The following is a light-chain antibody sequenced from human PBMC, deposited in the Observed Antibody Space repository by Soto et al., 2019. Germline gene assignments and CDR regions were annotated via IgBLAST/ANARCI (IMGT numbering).Light chain of an antibody. CDR2: AAW. CDR3: LQSYSTPPT. V-gene: IGKV1-39*01. CDR1: QSISTY. J-gene: IGKJ1*01. Sequence: DVQMTQSPSSLSASEGDRVTITCRASQSISTYLNWYQQKPGKAPKLLICAAWSLQSGVPSRFSGGDSATDLPLTIRSLQPEDFATYYCLQSYSTPPTFAPGTKVEIQ.